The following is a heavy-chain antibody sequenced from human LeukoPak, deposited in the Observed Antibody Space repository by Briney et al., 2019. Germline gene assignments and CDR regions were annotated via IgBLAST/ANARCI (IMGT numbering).Heavy chain of an antibody. CDR3: AKSSGSGPYFYGMGV. CDR2: ISGSGSTT. D-gene: IGHD3-10*01. V-gene: IGHV3-23*01. J-gene: IGHJ6*02. Sequence: GGSLRLSCAASGFTFNFYAMSWVRQAPGKGPEWVSGISGSGSTTYYAYSVKGRFTISRDNSKNTLYLQMNSLRVEDTAVYYCAKSSGSGPYFYGMGVWGHGTTVTVSS. CDR1: GFTFNFYA.